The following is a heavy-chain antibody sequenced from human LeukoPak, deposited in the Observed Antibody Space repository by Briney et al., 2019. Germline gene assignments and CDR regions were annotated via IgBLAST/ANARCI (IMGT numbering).Heavy chain of an antibody. D-gene: IGHD5-18*01. CDR3: AREWSGYSFDY. V-gene: IGHV3-30*03. CDR1: GFTFSTYG. Sequence: GRSLRLSCAASGFTFSTYGMHWVCQAPGKGLEWVAVISNDGTIKYYADSVKGRFTVSRDNSKNTVYLQMNSLRAEDTAVYYCAREWSGYSFDYRGQGALVAVSS. J-gene: IGHJ4*02. CDR2: ISNDGTIK.